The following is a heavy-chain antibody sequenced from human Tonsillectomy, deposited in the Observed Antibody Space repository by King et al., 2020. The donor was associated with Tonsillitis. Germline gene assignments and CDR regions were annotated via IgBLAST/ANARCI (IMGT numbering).Heavy chain of an antibody. J-gene: IGHJ6*02. CDR1: GFTFSAYA. CDR3: AKRVTVAGNNYYAMDV. Sequence: VQLVESGGGLVQPGGSLRLSCAASGFTFSAYAMSWVRQAPGKGLEWVSVIYSDGKTTYYADSVKGRFTISRDDSKNTLYLEMDSLRAEDTAVYYCAKRVTVAGNNYYAMDVWGQGTTVTVSS. V-gene: IGHV3-23*03. CDR2: IYSDGKTT. D-gene: IGHD6-19*01.